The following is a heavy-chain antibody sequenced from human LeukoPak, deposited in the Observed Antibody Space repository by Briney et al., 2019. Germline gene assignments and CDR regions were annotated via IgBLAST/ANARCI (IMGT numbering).Heavy chain of an antibody. V-gene: IGHV4-31*03. Sequence: SETLSLTCTVSGGSLSRGADYWSWIRQHPGKGLEWIGYVSYSGSTYYNPSLKTRLTISGDTSKNQFSLKLGSVTAADTAFYYCARADMATAFDFWGRGTLVTVSS. CDR2: VSYSGST. D-gene: IGHD5-24*01. CDR3: ARADMATAFDF. J-gene: IGHJ4*02. CDR1: GGSLSRGADY.